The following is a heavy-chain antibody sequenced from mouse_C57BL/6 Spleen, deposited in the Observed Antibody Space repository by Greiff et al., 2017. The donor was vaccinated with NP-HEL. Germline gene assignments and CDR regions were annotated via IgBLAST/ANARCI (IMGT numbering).Heavy chain of an antibody. D-gene: IGHD2-5*01. CDR1: GYTFTSYW. V-gene: IGHV1-52*01. CDR3: ARTMSNHGYFDV. Sequence: QVQLQQPGAELVRPGSSVKLSCKASGYTFTSYWMHWVKQRPIQGLEWIGNIDPSDSETHYNQKFKDKATLTVDKSSSTAYMQLSSLTSEDSAVYYCARTMSNHGYFDVWGTGTTVTVSS. CDR2: IDPSDSET. J-gene: IGHJ1*03.